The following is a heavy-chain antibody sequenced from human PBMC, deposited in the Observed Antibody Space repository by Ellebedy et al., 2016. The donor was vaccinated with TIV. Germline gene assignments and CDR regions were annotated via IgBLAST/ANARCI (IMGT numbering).Heavy chain of an antibody. CDR2: MNPNRGNT. CDR3: AREGDTAKVHGMDV. Sequence: AASVKVSCKASGYTFTSYDINWVRQATGQGLEWMGWMNPNRGNTGYAQKFQGRVTMTRNTSIRTAYMELSSLRSEDTAVYYCAREGDTAKVHGMDVWGQGTTVTVSS. V-gene: IGHV1-8*01. D-gene: IGHD5-18*01. J-gene: IGHJ6*02. CDR1: GYTFTSYD.